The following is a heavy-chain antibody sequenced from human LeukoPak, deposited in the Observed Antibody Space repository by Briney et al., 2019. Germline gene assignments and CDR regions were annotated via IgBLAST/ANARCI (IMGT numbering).Heavy chain of an antibody. Sequence: SVKVSCKASGGTFSSYAISWVRQAPGQGLEWMGGIIPIFGTANYAQKFQGRVTITADESTSTAYMELSSLRSEDTAVYYCARDKIAAAGTTDDGMDYWGQGTLSPSPQ. CDR1: GGTFSSYA. V-gene: IGHV1-69*13. CDR2: IIPIFGTA. J-gene: IGHJ4*02. D-gene: IGHD6-13*01. CDR3: ARDKIAAAGTTDDGMDY.